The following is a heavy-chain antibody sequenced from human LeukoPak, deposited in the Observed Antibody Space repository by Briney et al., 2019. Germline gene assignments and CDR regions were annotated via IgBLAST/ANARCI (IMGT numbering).Heavy chain of an antibody. D-gene: IGHD6-19*01. V-gene: IGHV3-30*02. CDR1: GLPLSRHG. CDR3: AKDTKAVVATGNWLDP. J-gene: IGHJ5*02. CDR2: IRDNGGNT. Sequence: GGSVRLSCGASGLPLSRHGMHWARQARGKGVVWVAFIRDNGGNTYYADVVEGRFTISRDNSKNTLYLQMNSLRAEDTAVYYCAKDTKAVVATGNWLDPWGQGTLVTVSS.